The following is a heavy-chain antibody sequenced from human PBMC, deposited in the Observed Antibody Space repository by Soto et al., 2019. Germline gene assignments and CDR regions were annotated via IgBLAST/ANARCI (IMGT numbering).Heavy chain of an antibody. D-gene: IGHD1-26*01. J-gene: IGHJ4*02. Sequence: ALRLSCAASGFTFSSYAMHWVRQAPGTGLAWVAVISYDGRDKYYPDSVKGRFTISRDNSKNTLYLQMNSLRAEDTAVYYCARSAGGSYPQYDYWGQGTLVTISS. CDR3: ARSAGGSYPQYDY. CDR2: ISYDGRDK. CDR1: GFTFSSYA. V-gene: IGHV3-30*04.